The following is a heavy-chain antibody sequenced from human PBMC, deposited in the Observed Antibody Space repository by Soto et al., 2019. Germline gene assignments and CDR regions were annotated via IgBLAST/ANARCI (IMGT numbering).Heavy chain of an antibody. V-gene: IGHV3-64*01. CDR3: ATNPNIVATKGSIYYYYGMDV. Sequence: SLRLSCAASGFTFRSYAMHWVRQAPGKGLEYVSAISSNGGSTYYANSVKGRFTTSRDNSKNTLYLQMNSLRAEDTAVYYCATNPNIVATKGSIYYYYGMDVWGQGTTVTVSS. D-gene: IGHD5-12*01. CDR1: GFTFRSYA. CDR2: ISSNGGST. J-gene: IGHJ6*02.